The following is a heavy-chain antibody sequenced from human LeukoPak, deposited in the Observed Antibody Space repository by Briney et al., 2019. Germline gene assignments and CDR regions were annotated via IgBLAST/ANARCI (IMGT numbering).Heavy chain of an antibody. CDR3: AIRGGYPGLFDY. CDR2: FDPGNGET. Sequence: GASVKVSCKVSGYTLTELSMHWVRQAPGKGLEFMGGFDPGNGETVYAQKFQGRITMTEDTSTDTAYMELISLRSEDTAVYYCAIRGGYPGLFDYWGQGTLVTVSS. D-gene: IGHD1-1*01. J-gene: IGHJ4*02. V-gene: IGHV1-24*01. CDR1: GYTLTELS.